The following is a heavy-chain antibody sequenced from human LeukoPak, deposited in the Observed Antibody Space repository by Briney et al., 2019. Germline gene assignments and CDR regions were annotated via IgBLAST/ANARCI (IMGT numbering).Heavy chain of an antibody. J-gene: IGHJ4*02. CDR2: ISHSGST. CDR3: ARDTRGTFSYYFEY. CDR1: GGSISGFY. Sequence: TPSETLSLTCTVSGGSISGFYWTWIRQPPGKGLEWLGYISHSGSTNYNPSLKSRVTMSVDTSKNQFFLKLTSVTAADTAVYYCARDTRGTFSYYFEYWGQGTLVTVSS. V-gene: IGHV4-59*01. D-gene: IGHD2/OR15-2a*01.